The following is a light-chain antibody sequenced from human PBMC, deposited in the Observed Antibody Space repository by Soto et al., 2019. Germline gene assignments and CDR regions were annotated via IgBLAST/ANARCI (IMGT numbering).Light chain of an antibody. Sequence: DIQMTHSPSSLSASVGDRVPITCRASQSIYFYLNWYQQKPGKAPKLLISAASSLQSGVPSRFGGSVSGTDFTLTISSLQPGDFATYYCQQSYSTLMWTFGQGTKVDIK. CDR3: QQSYSTLMWT. CDR1: QSIYFY. J-gene: IGKJ1*01. CDR2: AAS. V-gene: IGKV1-39*01.